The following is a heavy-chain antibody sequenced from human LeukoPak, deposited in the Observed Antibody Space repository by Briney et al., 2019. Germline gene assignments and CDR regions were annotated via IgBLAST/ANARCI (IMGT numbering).Heavy chain of an antibody. CDR3: ARVGQFDSSGYTAFDI. J-gene: IGHJ3*02. Sequence: PGGSLRRSCAASGFTFSSYSMNWVRQAPGKGLEWVSSISSRSRSIYYADSIKGRFTISRDNAKNSLYLQMNSLRAEDTAVYYCARVGQFDSSGYTAFDIWGQGTMVTVSS. CDR1: GFTFSSYS. D-gene: IGHD3-22*01. V-gene: IGHV3-21*01. CDR2: ISSRSRSI.